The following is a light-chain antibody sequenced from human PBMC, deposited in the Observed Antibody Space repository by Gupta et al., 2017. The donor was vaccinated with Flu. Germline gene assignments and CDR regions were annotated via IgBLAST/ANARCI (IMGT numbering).Light chain of an antibody. CDR2: DAS. J-gene: IGKJ1*01. CDR3: QQRTNWPKT. CDR1: LYIGSY. Sequence: PATLSLSPGERATLSCRASLYIGSYLAWYQQKPGQAPRLLISDASNRATGIPARFSGSGSGTDFTLTISNLEPEDVAVYYCQQRTNWPKTFGQGTKVEIK. V-gene: IGKV3-11*01.